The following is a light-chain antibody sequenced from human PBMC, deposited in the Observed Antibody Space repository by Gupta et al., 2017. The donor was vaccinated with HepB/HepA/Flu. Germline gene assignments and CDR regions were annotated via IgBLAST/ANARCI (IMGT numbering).Light chain of an antibody. Sequence: EVLLTQSPATLSLSPGERATLSCNSSLDINKDLAWYQQKGGQAPRLLIYGASRRVTGIPDRFSGSGSGTHXALTVSXLDPEDFAVYFCQHRTNWPPYTFGXGTRLEI. V-gene: IGKV3-11*01. J-gene: IGKJ2*01. CDR1: LDINKD. CDR2: GAS. CDR3: QHRTNWPPYT.